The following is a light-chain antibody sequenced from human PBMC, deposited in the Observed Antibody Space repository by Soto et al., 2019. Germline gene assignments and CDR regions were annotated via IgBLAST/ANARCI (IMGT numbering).Light chain of an antibody. CDR3: CSYAGTYTGV. CDR2: DVS. J-gene: IGLJ1*01. CDR1: SSDVGRYSY. Sequence: PGQSVSISCTGTSSDVGRYSYVSWYQQHPGKAPKLMIYDVSERPSGVPDRFSGSKSGNTASLTISGLQAEDEADYYCCSYAGTYTGVFGTGTKVTVL. V-gene: IGLV2-11*01.